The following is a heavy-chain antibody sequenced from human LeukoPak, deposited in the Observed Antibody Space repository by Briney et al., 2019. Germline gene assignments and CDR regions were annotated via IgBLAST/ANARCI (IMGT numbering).Heavy chain of an antibody. CDR2: ISSSGSTI. D-gene: IGHD2-21*02. J-gene: IGHJ6*04. Sequence: GGSLRLSCAASGFTFSDYYMSWIRQAPGKGLEWVSYISSSGSTIYYADSVKGRFTISRDNAKNTLYLQMNSLRAEDTAVYYCARHPDCGGDGVCYYGMDVWGKGTTVTVSS. V-gene: IGHV3-11*01. CDR1: GFTFSDYY. CDR3: ARHPDCGGDGVCYYGMDV.